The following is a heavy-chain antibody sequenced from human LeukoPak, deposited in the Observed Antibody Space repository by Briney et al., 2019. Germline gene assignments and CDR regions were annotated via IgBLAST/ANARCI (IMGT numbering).Heavy chain of an antibody. CDR1: GGSFRTYY. CDR3: VKSNSRYQPWTLDI. D-gene: IGHD2-2*01. V-gene: IGHV4-59*01. J-gene: IGHJ3*02. CDR2: IFYNEGT. Sequence: SETLSLTCTVSGGSFRTYYWSWIRQPPGKGLEWIGYIFYNEGTSYNPSLKSRVTISVDTSNNQLSLKVNSVTAADTAMYYCVKSNSRYQPWTLDIWGRGTMVTVSS.